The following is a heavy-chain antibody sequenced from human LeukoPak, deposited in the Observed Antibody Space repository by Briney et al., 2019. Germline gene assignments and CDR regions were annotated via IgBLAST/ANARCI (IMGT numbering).Heavy chain of an antibody. Sequence: ASVKVSCKASGYTFTGYYVHWVRQAPGQGLEWMGWINPNTGDTSYAQKFEGGVTVTSDTPISTAYMELSSLRSDDTAVYYCARDRGGSSLLDWGPGTLVTVSS. CDR2: INPNTGDT. CDR3: ARDRGGSSLLD. CDR1: GYTFTGYY. V-gene: IGHV1-2*02. J-gene: IGHJ4*02. D-gene: IGHD1-26*01.